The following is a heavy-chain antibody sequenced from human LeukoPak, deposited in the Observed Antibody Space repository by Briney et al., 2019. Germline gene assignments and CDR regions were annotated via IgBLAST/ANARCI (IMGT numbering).Heavy chain of an antibody. V-gene: IGHV4-34*01. J-gene: IGHJ6*02. CDR1: GGSFSGYY. Sequence: SETLSLTCAVYGGSFSGYYWSWIRQPPGKGLEWIGEINHSGSTNYNPSLKSRVTMSVDTSKNQFSLRLSSVTAADTAVYYCARAGSFYYYGMDVWGQGTTVTVSS. CDR3: ARAGSFYYYGMDV. D-gene: IGHD6-6*01. CDR2: INHSGST.